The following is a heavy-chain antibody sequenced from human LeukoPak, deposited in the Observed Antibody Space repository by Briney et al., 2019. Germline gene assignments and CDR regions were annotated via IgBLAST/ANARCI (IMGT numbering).Heavy chain of an antibody. CDR3: ARDVDSQDYFHY. Sequence: PGGSLRLSCAASGFTFSNYWMHWVRQAPGKGLVWVSRIKSEGSSTNYADSVKGRFTISRDNAKNTLFLQMNSLRVEDTAVYYCARDVDSQDYFHYWGQGTLVTVSS. D-gene: IGHD3-9*01. CDR1: GFTFSNYW. J-gene: IGHJ4*02. CDR2: IKSEGSST. V-gene: IGHV3-74*01.